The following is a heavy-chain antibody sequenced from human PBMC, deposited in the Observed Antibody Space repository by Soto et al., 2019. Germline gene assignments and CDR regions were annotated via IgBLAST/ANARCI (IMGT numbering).Heavy chain of an antibody. CDR1: GYTFTGHY. V-gene: IGHV1-2*02. J-gene: IGHJ4*02. Sequence: QVQLVQSGAEVKKPGASVKVSCKASGYTFTGHYIHWVRQAPGQGLEWMGWINPDSGGTKYAQKFEGRVTMPTDRSIRKAYMELSRLRSDDTAVYYCARGGGVYYDSSGPDYWGQGTLVTVSS. CDR3: ARGGGVYYDSSGPDY. D-gene: IGHD3-22*01. CDR2: INPDSGGT.